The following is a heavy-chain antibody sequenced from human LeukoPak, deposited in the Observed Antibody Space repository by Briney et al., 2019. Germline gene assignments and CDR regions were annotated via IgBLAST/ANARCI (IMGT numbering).Heavy chain of an antibody. V-gene: IGHV4-59*01. CDR3: GRSRSISGWFDP. CDR1: GGSFSGYY. J-gene: IGHJ5*02. CDR2: IYYSGSV. Sequence: PSETLSLTCAVYGGSFSGYYWSWIRQPPGKGLEWIGYIYYSGSVKYNPSLKSRVTISGDASKNQISLKLNSVTTADTAVYYCGRSRSISGWFDPWGQGTLVTVSS. D-gene: IGHD6-19*01.